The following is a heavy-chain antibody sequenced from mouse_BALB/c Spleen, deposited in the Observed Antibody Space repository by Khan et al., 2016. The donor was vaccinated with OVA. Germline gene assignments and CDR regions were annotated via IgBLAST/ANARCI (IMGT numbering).Heavy chain of an antibody. Sequence: EVQLQESGPGLVKPSQSLSLTCTVTGYSITSGYGWNWIRQFPGNKLEWMGYISYSGSTNYNPSLKSRISITRDTSKNHVFLQLNSVTTEDTATDYGCRTARIKYWVQGTTLTVSS. J-gene: IGHJ2*01. CDR3: CRTARIKY. CDR1: GYSITSGYG. CDR2: ISYSGST. V-gene: IGHV3-2*02. D-gene: IGHD1-2*01.